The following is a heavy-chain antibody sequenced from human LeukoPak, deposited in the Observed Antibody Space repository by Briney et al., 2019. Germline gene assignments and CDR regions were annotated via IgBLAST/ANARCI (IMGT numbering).Heavy chain of an antibody. J-gene: IGHJ3*02. CDR2: ISWNSGSI. CDR1: GFTFDDYA. Sequence: PGRSLRLSCAASGFTFDDYAMHWVRQAPGKSLERVSGISWNSGSIGYANSVKGRFTISRDNAKNSLYLQMNSLRAEDTALYYCAKETDAFDIWGQGTMVTVSS. CDR3: AKETDAFDI. V-gene: IGHV3-9*01.